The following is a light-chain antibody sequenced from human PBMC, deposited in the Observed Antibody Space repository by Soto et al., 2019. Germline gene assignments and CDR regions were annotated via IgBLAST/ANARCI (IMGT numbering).Light chain of an antibody. V-gene: IGKV3-20*01. J-gene: IGKJ2*01. CDR2: SAS. Sequence: EIVLTQSPGTLSLSPGERATLSCRASQSVSSNSLAWYLQKPGQAPRLLIYSASSRATGIPDRFSGSGSWTDFTLTISRLEPVDCVVYYCQLYCTSPVFTFGRGTRLEIK. CDR3: QLYCTSPVFT. CDR1: QSVSSNS.